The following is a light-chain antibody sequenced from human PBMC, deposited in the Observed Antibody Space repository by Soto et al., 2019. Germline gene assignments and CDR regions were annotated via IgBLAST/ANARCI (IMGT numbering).Light chain of an antibody. J-gene: IGKJ3*01. CDR2: KAS. CDR3: QQYSSYSIFT. V-gene: IGKV1-5*03. Sequence: DIQMTQSPSTLSASVGDRVIITCRASQSISSWLAWYQQKPGKPPKLLSYKASTLESGVPSRFSGSGSGTEFALTISSLQPDDFATYYCQQYSSYSIFTFGPGTIVDI. CDR1: QSISSW.